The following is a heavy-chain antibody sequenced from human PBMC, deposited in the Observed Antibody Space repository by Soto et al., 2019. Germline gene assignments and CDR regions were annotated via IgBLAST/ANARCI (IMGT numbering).Heavy chain of an antibody. V-gene: IGHV4-34*01. CDR3: VKDYYDSSGYIFDY. CDR2: INHSGST. Sequence: PSETLSLTCAVYGGSFSGYYWSWIRQPPGKGLEWIGEINHSGSTYYADSVKGRFTISRDTSKNTLYLQMSSLRAEDTAVYYCVKDYYDSSGYIFDYWGQGTLVTVSS. CDR1: GGSFSGYY. J-gene: IGHJ4*02. D-gene: IGHD3-22*01.